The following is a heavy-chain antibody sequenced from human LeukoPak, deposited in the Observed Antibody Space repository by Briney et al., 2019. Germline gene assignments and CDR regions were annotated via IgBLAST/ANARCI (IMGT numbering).Heavy chain of an antibody. CDR2: ISSSSSYI. V-gene: IGHV3-21*01. CDR1: GFTFSSYS. CDR3: ARSARTHADY. J-gene: IGHJ4*02. Sequence: GGSLRLSCAASGFTFSSYSMNWVRQAPGKGLEWVSSISSSSSYIYYADSVKGRFTISRGNAKNSLYLQMNSLRAEDTAVYYCARSARTHADYWGQGTLVTVSS. D-gene: IGHD1/OR15-1a*01.